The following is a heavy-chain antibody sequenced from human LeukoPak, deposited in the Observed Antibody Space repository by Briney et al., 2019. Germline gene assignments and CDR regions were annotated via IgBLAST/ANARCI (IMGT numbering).Heavy chain of an antibody. CDR1: GYTLTELS. D-gene: IGHD2-2*01. Sequence: ASVKVSCKVSGYTLTELSMHWVRQAPGKGLEWMGGFDPEDGETIYAQKFQGRVTMTEDTSTDTAYMELSSLRSEDTAVYYCATDTGPTVPNRYDAFDIRGQGTMVTVSS. V-gene: IGHV1-24*01. J-gene: IGHJ3*02. CDR2: FDPEDGET. CDR3: ATDTGPTVPNRYDAFDI.